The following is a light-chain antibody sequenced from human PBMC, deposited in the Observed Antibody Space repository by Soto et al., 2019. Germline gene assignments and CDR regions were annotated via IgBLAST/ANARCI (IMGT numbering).Light chain of an antibody. J-gene: IGLJ2*01. CDR3: TSWTTSTTMI. CDR2: DVN. CDR1: SSDIGAYNF. V-gene: IGLV2-14*03. Sequence: QSALTQPASVSGSPGQSITISCTGTSSDIGAYNFVSCYQQHPGKAPKLMLYDVNIRPSGVSNRFSGSKSGNTAALTISWLQAEDEADYYCTSWTTSTTMIFGGGTKVTVL.